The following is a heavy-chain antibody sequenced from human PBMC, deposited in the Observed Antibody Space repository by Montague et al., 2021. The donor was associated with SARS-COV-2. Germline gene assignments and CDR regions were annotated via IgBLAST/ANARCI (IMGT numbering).Heavy chain of an antibody. CDR1: DDPFSHYF. CDR2: IYNRGTT. V-gene: IGHV4-59*01. J-gene: IGHJ1*01. Sequence: SETLSLTCTVSDDPFSHYFWSWIRQPPGKGLEWIGNIYNRGTTNYNPSLKSRVSLSIDKSKNQFSLNLTSVTAADTAVYYCARVGTGYSSNLPSYFQHWGLGTLVTVSS. CDR3: ARVGTGYSSNLPSYFQH. D-gene: IGHD6-13*01.